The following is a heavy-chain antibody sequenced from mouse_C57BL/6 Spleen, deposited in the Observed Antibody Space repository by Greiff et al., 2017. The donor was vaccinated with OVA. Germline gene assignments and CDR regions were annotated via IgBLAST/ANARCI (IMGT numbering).Heavy chain of an antibody. J-gene: IGHJ2*01. Sequence: VQLQQSGAELVRPGSSVKLSCKASGYTFTSYWMDWVKQRPGQGLEWIGNIYPSDSETHYNQKFKDKATLTVDKSSSTAYMQLSSLTSEDSAVYYCARRLTTVVANGYYFDYWGQGTTLTVSS. V-gene: IGHV1-61*01. D-gene: IGHD1-1*01. CDR2: IYPSDSET. CDR3: ARRLTTVVANGYYFDY. CDR1: GYTFTSYW.